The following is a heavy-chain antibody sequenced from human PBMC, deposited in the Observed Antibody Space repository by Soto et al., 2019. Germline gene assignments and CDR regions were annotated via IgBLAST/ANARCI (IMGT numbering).Heavy chain of an antibody. CDR2: IKSKTDGGTT. J-gene: IGHJ6*02. Sequence: EVQLVESGGGLVKPGGSLRLSCAASGFTFSNAWMNWVRQAPGKGLEWVGRIKSKTDGGTTDYAAPVKGRFTISRDESKNTLYLQMNSLKTEDTAVYYCTTELVYYYGMDVWGQGTTVTVSS. CDR3: TTELVYYYGMDV. CDR1: GFTFSNAW. V-gene: IGHV3-15*07.